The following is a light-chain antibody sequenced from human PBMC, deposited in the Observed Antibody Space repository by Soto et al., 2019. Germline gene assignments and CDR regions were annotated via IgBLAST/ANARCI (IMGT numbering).Light chain of an antibody. CDR1: QSVSNNY. CDR2: GAS. Sequence: EXVXTXSXXTXXXSXXEXXTLSCRASQSVSNNYLAWYQQKPGQAPRLLIYGASNRATGIPDRFSGSGSGTDFTLTISRLEPEDFAVYYCQQYGSSGTFGQGTKVDIK. CDR3: QQYGSSGT. J-gene: IGKJ1*01. V-gene: IGKV3-20*01.